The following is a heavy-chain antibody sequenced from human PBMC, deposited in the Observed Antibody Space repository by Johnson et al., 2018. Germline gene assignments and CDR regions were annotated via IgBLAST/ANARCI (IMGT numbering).Heavy chain of an antibody. Sequence: VQLVESGGGLVKPGGSLRLSCAASGFTFSSYSMNWVRQAPGKGLEWVSSISSSSSYIYYADSVKGRFTISRDNAKNSLYLQMNSLRAEDTAGYYCAWDSVAEYDAAFAIWGQGTMVPVSS. D-gene: IGHD6-19*01. J-gene: IGHJ3*02. CDR1: GFTFSSYS. CDR2: ISSSSSYI. V-gene: IGHV3-21*01. CDR3: AWDSVAEYDAAFAI.